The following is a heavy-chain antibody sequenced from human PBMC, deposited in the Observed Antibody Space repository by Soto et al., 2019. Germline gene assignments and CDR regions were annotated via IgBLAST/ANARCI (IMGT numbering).Heavy chain of an antibody. CDR3: ARGGSQWLAEGHFDY. D-gene: IGHD6-19*01. CDR1: GGTFSSYA. CDR2: IIPIFGTA. Sequence: GASVKVSCKASGGTFSSYAISWVRQAPGQGLEWMGGIIPIFGTANYAQKFQGRVTITADESTSTAYMELSSLRSEDTAVYYCARGGSQWLAEGHFDYWGQGTLVTVSS. J-gene: IGHJ4*02. V-gene: IGHV1-69*13.